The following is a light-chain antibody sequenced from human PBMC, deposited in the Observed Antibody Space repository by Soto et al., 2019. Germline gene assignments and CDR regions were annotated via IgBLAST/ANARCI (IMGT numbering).Light chain of an antibody. CDR2: AAS. V-gene: IGKV1D-8*01. Sequence: VIWMTQSPSLLSASTGDRVTISCRMSQGIRSYLAWYQQKPGKAPELLIYAASTLQSGVPSRFSGSGSGTDFTLTISCLQSEDFATYYCQQYYSFPPNFGGGTKVDIK. CDR3: QQYYSFPPN. J-gene: IGKJ4*01. CDR1: QGIRSY.